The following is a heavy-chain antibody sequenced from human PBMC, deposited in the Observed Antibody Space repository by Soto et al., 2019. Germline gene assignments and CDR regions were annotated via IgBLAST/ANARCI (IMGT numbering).Heavy chain of an antibody. J-gene: IGHJ4*02. CDR3: ARAVGVRFLEWLYHY. CDR1: GGTFSSYA. CDR2: IIPIFGTA. D-gene: IGHD3-3*01. Sequence: QVQLVQSGAEVKKPGSSVKVSCKASGGTFSSYAISWVRQAPGQGLEWMGGIIPIFGTANYAQKFHGRVKITADESTSTGYMELSSLRSEDTAVYYCARAVGVRFLEWLYHYWGQGTLVTVSS. V-gene: IGHV1-69*01.